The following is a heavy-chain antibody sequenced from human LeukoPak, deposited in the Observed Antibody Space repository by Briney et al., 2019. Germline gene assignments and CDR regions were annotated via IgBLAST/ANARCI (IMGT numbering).Heavy chain of an antibody. D-gene: IGHD2-8*01. CDR3: ARDCTNGVCYGTDFDY. V-gene: IGHV3-33*01. J-gene: IGHJ4*02. CDR1: GFTFSSNG. Sequence: GGSQTLSCAPSGFTFSSNGMHWVRQAPGKGLEWVAVIWYDGSNKYYADSVKGRFTISRDNSKNTLYLQMNSLRAEDTAVYYCARDCTNGVCYGTDFDYWGQATLVTVSS. CDR2: IWYDGSNK.